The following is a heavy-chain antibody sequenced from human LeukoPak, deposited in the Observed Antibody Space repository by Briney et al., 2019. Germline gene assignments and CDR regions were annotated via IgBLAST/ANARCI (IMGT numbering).Heavy chain of an antibody. CDR3: AKAAHCSSTSCYGVPLAADV. CDR2: ISGSGGST. D-gene: IGHD2-2*01. J-gene: IGHJ6*04. V-gene: IGHV3-23*01. CDR1: GFTFSSYA. Sequence: GGSLRLSCAASGFTFSSYAMSWVHQAPGKGLEWVSAISGSGGSTYYADSVKGRFTISRDNSKNTLYLQMNSLRAEDTAVYYCAKAAHCSSTSCYGVPLAADVWGKGTTVTVSS.